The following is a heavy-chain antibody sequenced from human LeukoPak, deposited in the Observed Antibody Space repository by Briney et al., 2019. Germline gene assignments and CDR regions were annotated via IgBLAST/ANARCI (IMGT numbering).Heavy chain of an antibody. D-gene: IGHD6-19*01. V-gene: IGHV4-30-2*01. CDR1: GGSISSGGYS. CDR3: ARLNSGWYDLYFDY. Sequence: SSETLSLTCAVSGGSISSGGYSWSWIRQPPGKGLEWIGYIYHSGSTYYNPSLKSRVTISVDRSKNQFSLKLSSVTAADTAVYYCARLNSGWYDLYFDYWGQGTLVTVSS. J-gene: IGHJ4*02. CDR2: IYHSGST.